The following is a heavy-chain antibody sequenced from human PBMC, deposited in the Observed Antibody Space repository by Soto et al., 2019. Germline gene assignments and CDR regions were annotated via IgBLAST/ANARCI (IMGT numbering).Heavy chain of an antibody. J-gene: IGHJ6*02. CDR1: GGSISNDY. Sequence: PSETLSLTCTVSGGSISNDYWSWIRQPPGKGLEWIGYIYYSGSTNYNPSLKSRVTISVDTSKNQFSLKLSSVTAADTAVYYCARGATYLDFWSGCTTRRGGMDVWGQGTTVTVSS. CDR2: IYYSGST. D-gene: IGHD3-3*01. CDR3: ARGATYLDFWSGCTTRRGGMDV. V-gene: IGHV4-59*01.